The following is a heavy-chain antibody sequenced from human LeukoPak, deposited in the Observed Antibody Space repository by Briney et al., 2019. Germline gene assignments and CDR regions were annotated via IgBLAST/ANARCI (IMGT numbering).Heavy chain of an antibody. J-gene: IGHJ3*02. CDR2: INLDGSEK. V-gene: IGHV3-7*03. D-gene: IGHD6-13*01. CDR3: ARNRLVRSTSLDAFDI. CDR1: GFTFSSYW. Sequence: GGSLRLSCAASGFTFSSYWITWVRQAPGKGLEWVANINLDGSEKNYVDSVKGRFTISRDNAKNSLYLQMNSLRAEDTAVYYCARNRLVRSTSLDAFDIWGQGTMVTVSS.